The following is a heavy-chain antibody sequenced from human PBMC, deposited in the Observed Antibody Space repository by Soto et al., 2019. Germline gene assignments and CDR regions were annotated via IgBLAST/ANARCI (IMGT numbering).Heavy chain of an antibody. CDR1: GFIFSNYA. CDR3: ARTDKYNSQSSGWANRFDY. Sequence: EVQLLESGGDLVQPGGSLRLSCAASGFIFSNYAMTWVRQAPGKGPECVSTFTSGGITYYRDTVKGRFTISRDNSKNTLYLQMNSLRAEDTAVYYCARTDKYNSQSSGWANRFDYWGQGTLVTVSS. CDR2: FTSGGIT. J-gene: IGHJ4*02. V-gene: IGHV3-23*01. D-gene: IGHD6-19*01.